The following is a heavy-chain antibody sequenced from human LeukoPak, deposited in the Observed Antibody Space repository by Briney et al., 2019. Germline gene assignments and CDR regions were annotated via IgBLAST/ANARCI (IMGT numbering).Heavy chain of an antibody. Sequence: GGSLRLSCAASGFTFSNAWMRWVRQAPGKGLEWVGRIKSKTDGGTTDYAAPVKGRFTISRDDSKNTLYLQMNSLKTEDTAVYYCTTALTYYYDSSGYFPADYWGQGTLVTVSS. V-gene: IGHV3-15*01. CDR2: IKSKTDGGTT. CDR1: GFTFSNAW. J-gene: IGHJ4*02. D-gene: IGHD3-22*01. CDR3: TTALTYYYDSSGYFPADY.